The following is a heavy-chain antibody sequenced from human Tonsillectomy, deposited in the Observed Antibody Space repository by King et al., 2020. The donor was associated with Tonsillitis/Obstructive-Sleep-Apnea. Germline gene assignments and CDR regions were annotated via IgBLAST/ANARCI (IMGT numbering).Heavy chain of an antibody. J-gene: IGHJ4*02. CDR1: GFSLSTNAVD. D-gene: IGHD4-17*01. V-gene: IGHV2-5*02. CDR3: ARREYGDYYFDY. Sequence: ITLKESGPTLVKPTQTLTLTCTFSGFSLSTNAVDVGWIRQPPGKALEWLALIYWDDDKRYSPSLKSRLTITKDTSKNQGVLTMTNMDPVDTATYHCARREYGDYYFDYWGQGTLVTVSS. CDR2: IYWDDDK.